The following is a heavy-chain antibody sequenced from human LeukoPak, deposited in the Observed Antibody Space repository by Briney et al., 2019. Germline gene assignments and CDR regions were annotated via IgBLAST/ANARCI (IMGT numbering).Heavy chain of an antibody. CDR3: ARDHCSGSSCYRGSTNVFDI. CDR2: IYHSGST. J-gene: IGHJ3*02. V-gene: IGHV4-38-2*02. Sequence: SETLSLTSAVSGYSMSRGYYWGWIRQPPGKGLEWIGSIYHSGSTYYNPSLKSRVTISVDTSKNQFSLKLSSVTAADTAMYYRARDHCSGSSCYRGSTNVFDIWGQGTMVTVSS. CDR1: GYSMSRGYY. D-gene: IGHD2-2*02.